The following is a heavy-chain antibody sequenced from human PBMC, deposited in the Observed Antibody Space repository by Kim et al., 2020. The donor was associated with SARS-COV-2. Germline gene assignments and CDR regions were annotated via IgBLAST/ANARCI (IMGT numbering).Heavy chain of an antibody. Sequence: NYAQKFQGRVTTTRDTSISTADMELSRLRSDDTAVYYCARSRITGTKLDVWGQGTLVTVSS. V-gene: IGHV1-2*02. J-gene: IGHJ4*02. CDR3: ARSRITGTKLDV. D-gene: IGHD1-20*01.